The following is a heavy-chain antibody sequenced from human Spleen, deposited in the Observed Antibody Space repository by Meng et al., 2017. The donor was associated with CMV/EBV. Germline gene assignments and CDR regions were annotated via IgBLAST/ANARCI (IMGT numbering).Heavy chain of an antibody. V-gene: IGHV3-21*01. Sequence: SCTASGFSFRSYAMNWVRQAPGKGLEWVSSISPGSRYIYYTDSVKGRFTISRDSAKNSLYLQMNSLRAEDTAVYWCARSGLAQSFDYWGQGTLVTVSS. D-gene: IGHD6-19*01. CDR3: ARSGLAQSFDY. J-gene: IGHJ4*02. CDR1: GFSFRSYA. CDR2: ISPGSRYI.